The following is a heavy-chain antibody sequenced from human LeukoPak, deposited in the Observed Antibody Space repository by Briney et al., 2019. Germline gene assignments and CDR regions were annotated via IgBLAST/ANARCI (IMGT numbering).Heavy chain of an antibody. CDR1: GFTFSSYG. V-gene: IGHV3-30*18. Sequence: GGSLRLSCAASGFTFSSYGMHWVRQAPGKGLEWVAVISYDGSNKYYADSVKGRFTISRDNSKNTLCLQMNSLRAEDTAVYYCAKDGGYCSGGSCYNWFDPWGQGTLVTVSS. J-gene: IGHJ5*02. D-gene: IGHD2-15*01. CDR3: AKDGGYCSGGSCYNWFDP. CDR2: ISYDGSNK.